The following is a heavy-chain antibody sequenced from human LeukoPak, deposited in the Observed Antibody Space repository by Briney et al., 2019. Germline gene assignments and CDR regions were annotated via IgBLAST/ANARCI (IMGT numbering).Heavy chain of an antibody. J-gene: IGHJ4*02. Sequence: PSETLSLTCTVSGGSISSSAYHWGWIRQPPGKGLEWIGSIHNSGSTYYNPSLKSRVTISVRTSKNQFSLKLSSVTAADTAVYYCARVDLRDGLDYWGQGTLVTVSS. CDR1: GGSISSSAYH. V-gene: IGHV4-39*01. CDR3: ARVDLRDGLDY. D-gene: IGHD5-24*01. CDR2: IHNSGST.